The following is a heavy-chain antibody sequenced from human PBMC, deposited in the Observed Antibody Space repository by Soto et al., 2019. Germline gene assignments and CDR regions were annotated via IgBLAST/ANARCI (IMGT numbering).Heavy chain of an antibody. D-gene: IGHD3-22*01. CDR3: ARDPSGYYDSSGSLDY. J-gene: IGHJ4*02. CDR1: GFTFSSYS. V-gene: IGHV3-21*01. CDR2: ISSSSSYI. Sequence: GGSLRLSCAASGFTFSSYSMNWVRQAPGKGLEWVSSISSSSSYIYYADSVKGRFTISRDNAKNSLYLEMNSLRAEDTPVYYCARDPSGYYDSSGSLDYWGQGTLVTVSS.